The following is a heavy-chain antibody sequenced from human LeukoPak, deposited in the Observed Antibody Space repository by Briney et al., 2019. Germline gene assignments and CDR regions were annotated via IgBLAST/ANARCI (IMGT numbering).Heavy chain of an antibody. J-gene: IGHJ4*02. CDR2: INPSGGST. CDR1: GYTFTGNY. CDR3: ARGPRTYYYDSSGYYYGD. V-gene: IGHV1-46*01. Sequence: ASVTVSCKASGYTFTGNYMHWVRQAPGQGLEWMGIINPSGGSTSYAQKFQGRVTMTRDTSTSTVYMELSSLRSEDTAVYYCARGPRTYYYDSSGYYYGDWGQGTLVTVSS. D-gene: IGHD3-22*01.